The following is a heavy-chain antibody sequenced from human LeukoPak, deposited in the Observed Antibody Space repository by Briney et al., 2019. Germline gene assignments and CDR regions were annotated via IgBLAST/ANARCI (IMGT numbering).Heavy chain of an antibody. Sequence: SETLSLTCTVSGGSISSSSYYWGWIRQPPGKGLEWIGSIYYSGSTYYNPSLKSRVTISVDTSKNQFSLKLSSVTAADTAVYYCARELRGYSGRSHTYYYYYMDVWGKGTTVTVSS. V-gene: IGHV4-39*07. D-gene: IGHD5-12*01. CDR1: GGSISSSSYY. CDR3: ARELRGYSGRSHTYYYYYMDV. J-gene: IGHJ6*03. CDR2: IYYSGST.